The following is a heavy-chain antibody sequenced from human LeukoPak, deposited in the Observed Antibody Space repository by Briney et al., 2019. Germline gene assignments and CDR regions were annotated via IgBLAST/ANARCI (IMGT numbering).Heavy chain of an antibody. D-gene: IGHD3-22*01. CDR1: GGSFSGYY. CDR3: ASDNYYGSSGYYY. CDR2: INHSGST. V-gene: IGHV4-34*01. Sequence: SETLSLTCAVYGGSFSGYYWSWIRQPPGKGLEWIGEINHSGSTNYNPSLKSRVTISVDTSKNQFSLKLSSVTAADTAVYYCASDNYYGSSGYYYWGQGTLVTVSS. J-gene: IGHJ4*02.